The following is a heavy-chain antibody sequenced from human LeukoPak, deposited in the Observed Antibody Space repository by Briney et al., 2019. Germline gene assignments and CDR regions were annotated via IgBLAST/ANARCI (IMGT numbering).Heavy chain of an antibody. CDR1: GFIFSSYG. D-gene: IGHD3-22*01. J-gene: IGHJ4*02. CDR3: ARDLRSSGYYAFDY. CDR2: IRCDGSNK. Sequence: GGSLRLSCAASGFIFSSYGMHWVRQAPGKGLEWVAFIRCDGSNKYYADSVKGRFTISRDNSKNTLYLQMNSLRAEDTAVYYCARDLRSSGYYAFDYWGQGTLVTVSS. V-gene: IGHV3-30*02.